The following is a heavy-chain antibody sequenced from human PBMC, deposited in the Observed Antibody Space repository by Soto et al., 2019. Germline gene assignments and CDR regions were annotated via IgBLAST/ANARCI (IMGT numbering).Heavy chain of an antibody. J-gene: IGHJ4*02. Sequence: EVQLVESGGGLVKPGGSLTLSCAASGFAFRSYNMNWVRQAPGKGLEWVASISSGSSNIYYADSVKGRFTISRDNAKNSLFLQMDSLRADDSAVYYCASATVVAATFDFWGQGNLVTVSS. CDR2: ISSGSSNI. CDR1: GFAFRSYN. D-gene: IGHD2-15*01. V-gene: IGHV3-21*01. CDR3: ASATVVAATFDF.